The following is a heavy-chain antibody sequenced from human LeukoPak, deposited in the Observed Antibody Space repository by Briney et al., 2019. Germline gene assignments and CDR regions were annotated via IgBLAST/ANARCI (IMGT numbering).Heavy chain of an antibody. J-gene: IGHJ4*02. D-gene: IGHD3-22*01. Sequence: SVKVSCKASGGTFISYAISWVRQAPGQGLEWMGRIIPIFGTANYAQKFQGRVTITADESTSTAYMELSSLRSEDTAVYYCARDHYYDSNGYFDYWGQGTLVTVSS. CDR3: ARDHYYDSNGYFDY. CDR1: GGTFISYA. CDR2: IIPIFGTA. V-gene: IGHV1-69*13.